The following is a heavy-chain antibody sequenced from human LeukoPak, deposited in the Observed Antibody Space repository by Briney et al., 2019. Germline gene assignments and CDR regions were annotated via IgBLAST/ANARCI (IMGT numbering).Heavy chain of an antibody. CDR1: GFTLSSYA. V-gene: IGHV3-23*01. CDR3: AKGWYYDSSGWFDY. CDR2: ISGSGGST. J-gene: IGHJ4*02. D-gene: IGHD3-22*01. Sequence: GGSLRLSCAASGFTLSSYAMSWVRQAPGKGLEWVSAISGSGGSTYYADSVKGRFTISRDNSKNTLYLQMNSLRAEDTAVYYCAKGWYYDSSGWFDYWGQGTLVTVSS.